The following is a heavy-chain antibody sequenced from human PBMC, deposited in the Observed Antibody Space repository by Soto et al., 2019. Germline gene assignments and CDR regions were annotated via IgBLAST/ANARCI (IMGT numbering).Heavy chain of an antibody. CDR2: IYYSGST. CDR1: GGSISSGGYY. CDR3: ARDPVERYYRSGSYSYYYYYGMDV. J-gene: IGHJ6*02. D-gene: IGHD3-10*01. Sequence: PSETLSLTCTVSGGSISSGGYYWSWIRQHPGKGLEWIGYIYYSGSTYYNPSLKSRVTISVDTSKNQFSLKLSSVTAADTAVYYCARDPVERYYRSGSYSYYYYYGMDVWGQGTTVTVSS. V-gene: IGHV4-31*03.